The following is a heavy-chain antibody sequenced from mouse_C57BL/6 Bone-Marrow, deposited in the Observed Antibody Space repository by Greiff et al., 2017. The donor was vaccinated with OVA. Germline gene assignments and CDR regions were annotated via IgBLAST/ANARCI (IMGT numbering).Heavy chain of an antibody. V-gene: IGHV1-59*01. CDR1: GYTFTSYW. Sequence: QVQLQQPGAELVRPGTSVKLSCKASGYTFTSYWMHWVKQRPGQGLEWIGVIDPSDSYTNYNQKFKGKATLTVDTSSSTAYMQLSSLTSEDSALYYCARERIRNNWYFDVSGTGATVTVSS. CDR2: IDPSDSYT. J-gene: IGHJ1*03. CDR3: ARERIRNNWYFDV.